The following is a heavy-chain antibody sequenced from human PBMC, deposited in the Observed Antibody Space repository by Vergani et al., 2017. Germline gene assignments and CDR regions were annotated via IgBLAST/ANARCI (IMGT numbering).Heavy chain of an antibody. CDR1: SHTFQTYG. D-gene: IGHD1-1*01. J-gene: IGHJ3*01. CDR3: ARVAPSNSEVTPTAFDV. CDR2: IRPYPGHT. V-gene: IGHV1-18*01. Sequence: QVQLVQSGAELKKPGASVSVSCKGSSHTFQTYGISWVRQAPGKGLEWMAWIRPYPGHTIYAQKFQDRVTMTADTSTNTAYMELRSLRSDDTAVYFCARVAPSNSEVTPTAFDVWGQGTMVTVSS.